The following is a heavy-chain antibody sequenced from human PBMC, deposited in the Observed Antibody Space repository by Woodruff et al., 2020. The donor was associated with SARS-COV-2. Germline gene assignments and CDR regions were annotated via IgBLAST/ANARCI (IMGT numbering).Heavy chain of an antibody. J-gene: IGHJ4*02. D-gene: IGHD3-10*01. CDR3: AHRQAGFGGGLFDY. V-gene: IGHV2-5*02. Sequence: GKALEWLALIYWDDDKRYSPSLKSRLTITKDTSKNQVVLTMTNMDPVDTATYYCAHRQAGFGGGLFDYWGQGTLVTVSS. CDR2: IYWDDDK.